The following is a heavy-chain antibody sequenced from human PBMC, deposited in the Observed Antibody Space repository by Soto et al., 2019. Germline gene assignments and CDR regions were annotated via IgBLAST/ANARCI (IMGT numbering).Heavy chain of an antibody. CDR3: SKDTYYHDTTVFYVFDY. D-gene: IGHD3-22*01. J-gene: IGHJ4*02. CDR2: INAGNGNT. CDR1: GYTFTSYA. V-gene: IGHV1-3*01. Sequence: GASVKVSCKASGYTFTSYAMYWVRQAPGQRLEWMGWINAGNGNTKYSQKFKGRVTISRDNSKNTLFLQMSSLGAEDTALYYCSKDTYYHDTTVFYVFDYWGQGTRVTVSP.